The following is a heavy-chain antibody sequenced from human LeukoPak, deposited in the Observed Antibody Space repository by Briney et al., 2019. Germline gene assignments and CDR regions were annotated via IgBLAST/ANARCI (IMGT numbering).Heavy chain of an antibody. D-gene: IGHD3-22*01. J-gene: IGHJ4*02. V-gene: IGHV5-51*01. CDR2: IYPGDSDT. CDR3: ARLNYYDSSGYANYFDY. Sequence: GESLKISCKGSGYSFTSYWIGWVRQMPGKGLEWMGIIYPGDSDTRYSPSFQGQVSISADKSISTAYLQWSSLKASDTAMYYCARLNYYDSSGYANYFDYWGQGTLVTVSS. CDR1: GYSFTSYW.